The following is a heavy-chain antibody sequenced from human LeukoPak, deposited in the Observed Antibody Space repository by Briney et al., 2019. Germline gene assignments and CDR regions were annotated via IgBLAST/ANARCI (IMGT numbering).Heavy chain of an antibody. Sequence: PGGSLRLSCAASGFTFSSYSMNWVRQAPGKGLEWVSSISSSSSYIYYTDSLKGRFTISRDNAKNSLYLQMNSLRAEDTAVYYCARGRRGYQLLCLDYWGQGTLVTVSS. CDR1: GFTFSSYS. J-gene: IGHJ4*02. D-gene: IGHD2-2*01. V-gene: IGHV3-21*01. CDR2: ISSSSSYI. CDR3: ARGRRGYQLLCLDY.